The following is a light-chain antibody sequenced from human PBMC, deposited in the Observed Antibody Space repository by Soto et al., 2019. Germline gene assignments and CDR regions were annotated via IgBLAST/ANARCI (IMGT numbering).Light chain of an antibody. J-gene: IGKJ1*01. V-gene: IGKV1-5*03. CDR2: QAS. CDR1: ESISSW. Sequence: DIQMTQSPSTLAASVGDRVTITCRASESISSWLTWYQQKPGKAPKVVIYQASSLPSGVPSSFSGSVSGTEFTLTINHLQPDDFATYYCQQFQSYFRTFGQGTNVEI. CDR3: QQFQSYFRT.